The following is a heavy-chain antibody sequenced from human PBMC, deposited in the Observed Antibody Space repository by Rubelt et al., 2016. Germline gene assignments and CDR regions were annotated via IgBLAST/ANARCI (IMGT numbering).Heavy chain of an antibody. D-gene: IGHD3-3*02. V-gene: IGHV1-69*04. J-gene: IGHJ6*02. CDR3: ARAFLDDYYYYGMDV. Sequence: AQKFQGRVTITADKSTSTAYMELSSLRSGDTVVYYCARAFLDDYYYYGMDVWGQGTTVTVSS.